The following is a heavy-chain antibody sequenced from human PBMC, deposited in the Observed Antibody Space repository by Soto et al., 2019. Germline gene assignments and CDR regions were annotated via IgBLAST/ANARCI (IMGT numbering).Heavy chain of an antibody. Sequence: ASVKVSCKASGGTFSSYAISWVRQAPGQGLEWMGGIIPIFGTANYAQKFQGRVTITADESTSTAYMELSSLRSEDTAVYYCARDRGSGWDYYYYGMDVWGQGTTVTVSS. J-gene: IGHJ6*02. CDR2: IIPIFGTA. V-gene: IGHV1-69*13. CDR3: ARDRGSGWDYYYYGMDV. D-gene: IGHD6-19*01. CDR1: GGTFSSYA.